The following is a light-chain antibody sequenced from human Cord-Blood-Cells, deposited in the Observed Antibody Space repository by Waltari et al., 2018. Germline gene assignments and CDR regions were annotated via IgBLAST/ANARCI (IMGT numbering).Light chain of an antibody. V-gene: IGLV1-40*01. CDR2: GNS. CDR1: SSNIGAGYD. J-gene: IGLJ1*01. CDR3: QSYDSSLSGYV. Sequence: SVLTQPPSVSGAPGQRVTISCTGSSSNIGAGYDVHWYQQLPGTAPKLLIYGNSNRPSVVPDRFSGSKSGTSASLAITGLQAEDEADYYCQSYDSSLSGYVFGTGTKVTVL.